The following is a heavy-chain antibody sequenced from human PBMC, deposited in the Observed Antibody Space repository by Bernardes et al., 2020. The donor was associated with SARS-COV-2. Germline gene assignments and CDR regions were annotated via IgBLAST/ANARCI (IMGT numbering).Heavy chain of an antibody. Sequence: GGSLRLSCAASGFTFSDYSMNWVRQAPGKGLEWVSYISSSSTTTYYADSVKGRFTISRDNAKNSLYLQMNSLRAEDTAVYYCARVSRVRIELFHYQRENDYWGQVTLVTVSS. CDR2: ISSSSTTT. CDR3: ARVSRVRIELFHYQRENDY. D-gene: IGHD3-10*01. V-gene: IGHV3-48*01. CDR1: GFTFSDYS. J-gene: IGHJ4*02.